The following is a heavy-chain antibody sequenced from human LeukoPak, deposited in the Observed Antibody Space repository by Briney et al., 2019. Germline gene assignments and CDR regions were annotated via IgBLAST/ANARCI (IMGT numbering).Heavy chain of an antibody. D-gene: IGHD3-16*01. Sequence: PSDTLSLTCIVSGXSISSYYWSWIRQPPGKGLEWIGYIYYSGNTNYNPSLKSRVTISVDTSKNQFSLEVSSVTAADTAVYYCARHITPWGWFDPWGQGTLVTVSS. CDR3: ARHITPWGWFDP. V-gene: IGHV4-59*08. CDR2: IYYSGNT. J-gene: IGHJ5*02. CDR1: GXSISSYY.